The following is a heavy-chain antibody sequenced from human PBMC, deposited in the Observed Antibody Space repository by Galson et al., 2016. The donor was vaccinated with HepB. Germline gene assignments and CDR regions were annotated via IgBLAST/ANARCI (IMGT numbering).Heavy chain of an antibody. CDR1: GFTFSSYG. CDR2: ISYDGSHQ. CDR3: AKPYCTNGVCYTYDAFDI. J-gene: IGHJ3*02. D-gene: IGHD2-8*01. Sequence: SLRLSCAASGFTFSSYGMHWVRQAPGKGLEWVAVISYDGSHQYYADSVKGRFTISRDNSKNTLYLQMNSLRAEDTAVYYCAKPYCTNGVCYTYDAFDIWGQGTMVTVSS. V-gene: IGHV3-30*18.